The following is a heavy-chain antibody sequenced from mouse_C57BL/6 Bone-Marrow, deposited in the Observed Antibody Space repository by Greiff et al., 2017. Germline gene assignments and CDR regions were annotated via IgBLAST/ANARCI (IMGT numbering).Heavy chain of an antibody. Sequence: VQVVESGAELARPGASVKLSCKASGYTFTSYGISWVKQRTGQGLEWIGEIYPRSGNTYYNEKFKGKATLTADKSSSTAYMELRSLTSEDSAVYFCARFPIYYYGSAWFAYWGQGTLVTVSA. D-gene: IGHD1-1*01. CDR2: IYPRSGNT. J-gene: IGHJ3*01. CDR1: GYTFTSYG. V-gene: IGHV1-81*01. CDR3: ARFPIYYYGSAWFAY.